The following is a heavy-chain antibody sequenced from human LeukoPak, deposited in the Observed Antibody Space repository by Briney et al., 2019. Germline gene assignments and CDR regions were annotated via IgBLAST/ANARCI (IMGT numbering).Heavy chain of an antibody. Sequence: SETLSLTCTVSGGSISSYYWSWIRQPAGKGLEWIGRIYTSGSTNYNPSLKSRVTMSVDTSKNQFSLKLSSVTAADTAVYYCARDSIVVVPAARPGSWFDPWGQGTLVTVSS. V-gene: IGHV4-4*07. D-gene: IGHD2-2*01. CDR2: IYTSGST. CDR3: ARDSIVVVPAARPGSWFDP. CDR1: GGSISSYY. J-gene: IGHJ5*02.